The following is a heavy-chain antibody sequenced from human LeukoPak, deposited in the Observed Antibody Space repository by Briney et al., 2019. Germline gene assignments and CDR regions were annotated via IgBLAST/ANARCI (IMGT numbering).Heavy chain of an antibody. CDR2: INHSGST. Sequence: SETLSLTCAVYGGSFSGYYWSWIRQPPGKGLEWIGEINHSGSTNYNPSLKSRVTISVDTSKNQFSLKLSSVTAADTAVYYCARRGVATFWGQGTLVTVSS. CDR1: GGSFSGYY. V-gene: IGHV4-34*01. J-gene: IGHJ4*02. CDR3: ARRGVATF. D-gene: IGHD5-12*01.